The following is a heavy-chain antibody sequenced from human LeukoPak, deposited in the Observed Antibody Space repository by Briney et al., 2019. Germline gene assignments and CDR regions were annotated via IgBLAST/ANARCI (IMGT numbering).Heavy chain of an antibody. J-gene: IGHJ6*02. CDR3: ARGLVDNKYYYGMDV. Sequence: SETLSLTCTVSGGSISSYYWSGIRQPPGKGLEWIGYIYYSGTTNYNPSLKSRVTISTDTPKNQISLKLSSVTAADTAVYYCARGLVDNKYYYGMDVWGQGTTVTVSS. CDR1: GGSISSYY. CDR2: IYYSGTT. V-gene: IGHV4-59*01. D-gene: IGHD3-9*01.